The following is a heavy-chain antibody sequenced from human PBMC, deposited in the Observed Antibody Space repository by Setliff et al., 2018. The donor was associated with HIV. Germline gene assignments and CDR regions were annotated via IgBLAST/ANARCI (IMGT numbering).Heavy chain of an antibody. CDR1: GGSINSGNNY. CDR3: ARYDMPSSDSSGYYYDS. Sequence: PSETLSLTCTVSGGSINSGNNYWSWIRQHPGKGLEWIGFIYYSGTTYYNPSLKSRVTISVDTSKNQFSLKLNSVTAADTAVYYCARYDMPSSDSSGYYYDSWGQGTLVTDSS. V-gene: IGHV4-31*03. D-gene: IGHD3-22*01. J-gene: IGHJ5*01. CDR2: IYYSGTT.